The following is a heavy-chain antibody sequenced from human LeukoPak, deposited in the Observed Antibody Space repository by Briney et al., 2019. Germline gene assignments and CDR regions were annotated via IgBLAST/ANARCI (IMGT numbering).Heavy chain of an antibody. CDR1: GFTFSSYW. CDR3: ARVDDLDAFDT. J-gene: IGHJ3*02. Sequence: GGSLRLSCAASGFTFSSYWMSWVRQAPGKGLEWVANIKQDGSEKYYVGSVKGRFTISRDNAKNSLYLQMNSLRAEDTAVYYCARVDDLDAFDTWGQGTMVTVSS. CDR2: IKQDGSEK. V-gene: IGHV3-7*03. D-gene: IGHD2-2*03.